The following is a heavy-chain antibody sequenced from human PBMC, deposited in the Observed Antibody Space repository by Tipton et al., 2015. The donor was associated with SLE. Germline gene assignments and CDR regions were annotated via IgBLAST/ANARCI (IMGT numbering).Heavy chain of an antibody. CDR2: IYFDGNS. CDR1: GGSIGPYY. D-gene: IGHD6-19*01. J-gene: IGHJ4*02. V-gene: IGHV4-59*01. CDR3: ARGVAERLGLDF. Sequence: TLSLTCTVSGGSIGPYYWNWIRQSPGQALEWIGYIYFDGNSNGRGNYNPSLKSRVTMSVDPSKMQFSLNLNSVTAADTALYFCARGVAERLGLDFWGQGSLVTVSS.